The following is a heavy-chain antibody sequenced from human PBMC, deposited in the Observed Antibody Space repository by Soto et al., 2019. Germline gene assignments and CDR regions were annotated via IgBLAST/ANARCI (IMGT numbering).Heavy chain of an antibody. CDR1: GFTFSSYS. CDR3: ARSPHIAAAGTPDAFDI. V-gene: IGHV3-48*04. J-gene: IGHJ3*02. Sequence: GGSLRLSCAASGFTFSSYSMNWVRQAPGKGLEWVSYISSSSSTIYYAASVKGRFTISRDNAKNSLYLQMNSLRAEDTAVYYCARSPHIAAAGTPDAFDIWGQGTMVTVSS. D-gene: IGHD6-13*01. CDR2: ISSSSSTI.